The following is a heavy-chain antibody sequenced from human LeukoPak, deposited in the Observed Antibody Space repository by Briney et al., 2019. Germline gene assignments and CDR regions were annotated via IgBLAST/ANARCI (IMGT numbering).Heavy chain of an antibody. Sequence: GGFLRLSCAASGFTFSSYSMNWVRQAPGKGLEWVSSISSSSSYIYYADSVKGRFTISRDNAKNSLYLQMNSLRAEDTAVYYCARASRDSTDYWGQGTLVTVSS. CDR3: ARASRDSTDY. V-gene: IGHV3-21*01. D-gene: IGHD2-2*01. CDR2: ISSSSSYI. CDR1: GFTFSSYS. J-gene: IGHJ4*02.